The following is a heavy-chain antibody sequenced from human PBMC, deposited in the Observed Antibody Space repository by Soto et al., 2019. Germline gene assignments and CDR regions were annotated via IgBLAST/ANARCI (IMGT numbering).Heavy chain of an antibody. V-gene: IGHV3-21*01. CDR2: IRSSSSYI. J-gene: IGHJ5*02. CDR1: GVTFNTYS. D-gene: IGHD3-3*01. Sequence: GGSLRLSCAASGVTFNTYSMNWVRQAPGKGLEWVSSIRSSSSYIYHADSVKGRFTISRDNAKNSLYLQMNSLRAEDTAVYYCARGADYYSWSGSFNWFDPWGQGTMVTVSS. CDR3: ARGADYYSWSGSFNWFDP.